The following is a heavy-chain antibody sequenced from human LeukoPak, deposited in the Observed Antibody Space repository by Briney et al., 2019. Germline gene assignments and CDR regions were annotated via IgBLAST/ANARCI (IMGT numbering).Heavy chain of an antibody. CDR3: ARVSPIYPESQYYYYYMDF. D-gene: IGHD1-14*01. CDR2: IYYSGST. CDR1: GGSISSSSYY. J-gene: IGHJ6*03. V-gene: IGHV4-61*05. Sequence: SETLSLTCTVSGGSISSSSYYWGWIRQPPGKGLEWIGYIYYSGSTNYNPSLKSRVTISVDTSKNQFSLKLSSVTAADTAVYYCARVSPIYPESQYYYYYMDFWGKGTTVTVSS.